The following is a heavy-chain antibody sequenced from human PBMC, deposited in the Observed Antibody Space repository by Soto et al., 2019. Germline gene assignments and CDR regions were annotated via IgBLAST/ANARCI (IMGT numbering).Heavy chain of an antibody. V-gene: IGHV3-11*01. D-gene: IGHD5-18*01. CDR1: GFTFSDYY. Sequence: GGSLRLSCAASGFTFSDYYMSWIRQAPGKGLEWVSYISSSGSTIYYADSVKGRFTISRDNAKNSLYLQMNSLRAEDTAVYYCARDGTVDTAMVTGWFDPWGQGTLVTVSS. CDR3: ARDGTVDTAMVTGWFDP. CDR2: ISSSGSTI. J-gene: IGHJ5*02.